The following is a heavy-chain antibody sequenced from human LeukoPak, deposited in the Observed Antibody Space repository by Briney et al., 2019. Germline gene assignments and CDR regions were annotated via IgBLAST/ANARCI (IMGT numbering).Heavy chain of an antibody. CDR2: INHSGST. CDR3: AREGPGYCSSTSCYGKFDY. Sequence: SETLSLTCAVYGGSFSGHSWSWIRQPPGKGLEWIGEINHSGSTDFNPSLRSRVIISVDTSKNQFSLKLSSVTAADTAVYYCAREGPGYCSSTSCYGKFDYWGQGTLVTVSS. CDR1: GGSFSGHS. D-gene: IGHD2-2*01. J-gene: IGHJ4*02. V-gene: IGHV4-34*01.